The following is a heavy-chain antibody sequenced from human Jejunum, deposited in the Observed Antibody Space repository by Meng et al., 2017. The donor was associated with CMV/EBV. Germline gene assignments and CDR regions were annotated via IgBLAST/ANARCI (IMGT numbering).Heavy chain of an antibody. CDR3: AKIRSSPGGGD. D-gene: IGHD6-13*01. V-gene: IGHV3-23*01. Sequence: AAAGLTFSRNARNRVGQAQGKGMEWVSSISGGGDKTNKEDTEKGRLTITRDNSKNTLYLQMNSLRAEDTAVYYCAKIRSSPGGGDWGQGTLVIVSS. J-gene: IGHJ4*02. CDR2: ISGGGDKT. CDR1: GLTFSRNA.